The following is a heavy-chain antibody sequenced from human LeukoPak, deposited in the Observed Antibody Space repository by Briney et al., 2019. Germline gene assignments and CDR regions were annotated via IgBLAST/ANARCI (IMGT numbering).Heavy chain of an antibody. CDR3: ARAGLVGATIVISDY. CDR1: GFTFSGYA. Sequence: TGGSLRLSCAASGFTFSGYAMSWVRQAPEKGLEWVSAISGSGGSTYYADSVKGRFTISRDNSKNTLYLQMNSLRAEDTAVYYCARAGLVGATIVISDYWGQGTLVTVSS. CDR2: ISGSGGST. D-gene: IGHD1-26*01. V-gene: IGHV3-23*01. J-gene: IGHJ4*02.